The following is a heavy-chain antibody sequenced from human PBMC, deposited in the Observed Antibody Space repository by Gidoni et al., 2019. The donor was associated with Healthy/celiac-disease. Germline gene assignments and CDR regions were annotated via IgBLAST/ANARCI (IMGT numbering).Heavy chain of an antibody. D-gene: IGHD2-2*02. V-gene: IGHV3-33*01. CDR2: IWYDGSNK. Sequence: PVQRLEWVAVIWYDGSNKYYADSVKGRFTISRDNSKNTLYLQMNSLRAEDTAVYYCARDLRDIVVVPAALLPLYYGMDVWGQGTTVTVSS. CDR3: ARDLRDIVVVPAALLPLYYGMDV. J-gene: IGHJ6*02.